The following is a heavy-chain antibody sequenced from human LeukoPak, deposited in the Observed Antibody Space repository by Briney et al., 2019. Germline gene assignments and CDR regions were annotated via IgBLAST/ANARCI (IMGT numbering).Heavy chain of an antibody. J-gene: IGHJ5*02. D-gene: IGHD1-26*01. V-gene: IGHV1-46*04. CDR2: INPSGDFT. CDR3: ARDHSRLEGGTTFWWLVP. Sequence: ASVKVSCKASGFVFTAHWMHWVRQAPGQGHEWMGVINPSGDFTMYTQKLQGRVTMTRDTSTSTLYMELSGLTSEDTAVYYCARDHSRLEGGTTFWWLVPWGQGTLVTVSS. CDR1: GFVFTAHW.